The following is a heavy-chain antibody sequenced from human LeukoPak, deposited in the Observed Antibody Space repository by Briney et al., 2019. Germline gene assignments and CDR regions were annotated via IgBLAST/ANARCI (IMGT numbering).Heavy chain of an antibody. CDR3: ARALTTLTYEGY. CDR2: ISGSNSYI. D-gene: IGHD1-1*01. J-gene: IGHJ4*02. Sequence: GGSLRLSCAASGFTFNSYTMHWIRQAPGKGLEWVSSISGSNSYIFYADSVKGRFTVSRDNAKDSLYLQMNSLRAEDTAVYYCARALTTLTYEGYWGQGTLVTVSS. V-gene: IGHV3-21*01. CDR1: GFTFNSYT.